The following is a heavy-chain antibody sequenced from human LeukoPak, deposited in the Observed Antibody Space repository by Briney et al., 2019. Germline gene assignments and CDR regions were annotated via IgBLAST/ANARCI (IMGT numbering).Heavy chain of an antibody. CDR1: GYTFTGYY. D-gene: IGHD3-10*01. J-gene: IGHJ4*02. CDR2: INPNSGGT. Sequence: GASVKVSCKASGYTFTGYYMHWVRQAPGQGLEWMGWINPNSGGTNYAQKFQGRVTMTRDTSISTAYMELSRLRSDDTAVYYCAREWQGYGSGSYYDYWGQGTLVTVSS. V-gene: IGHV1-2*02. CDR3: AREWQGYGSGSYYDY.